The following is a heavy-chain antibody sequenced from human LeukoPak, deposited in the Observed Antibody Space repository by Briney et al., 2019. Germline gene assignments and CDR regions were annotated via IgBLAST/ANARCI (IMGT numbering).Heavy chain of an antibody. V-gene: IGHV3-23*01. CDR2: TSGSSGGT. CDR3: AKDGAGYYDSSSYYYLNY. CDR1: GFTFSSYA. D-gene: IGHD3-22*01. Sequence: GGSLRLSCAASGFTFSSYAMSWVREAPGKGLEWVSATSGSSGGTYYADSVKGRFTISRDNSKNTLYLQMNSLRVGDTAVYYWAKDGAGYYDSSSYYYLNYWGQGTLVTVSS. J-gene: IGHJ4*02.